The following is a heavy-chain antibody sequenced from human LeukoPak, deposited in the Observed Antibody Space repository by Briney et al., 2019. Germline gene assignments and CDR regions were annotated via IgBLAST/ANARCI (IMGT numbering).Heavy chain of an antibody. CDR3: AMNWNCDY. CDR2: ISNSGGST. V-gene: IGHV3-64D*09. J-gene: IGHJ4*01. Sequence: GGSLRLSCSASGFTFSGYAMLWVRQAPGKGLECVSAISNSGGSTYYADSVKGRFTISRDNSDNTLYLQMSSLRVEDTAVYYCAMNWNCDYWGHGTLVTVSS. CDR1: GFTFSGYA. D-gene: IGHD1-1*01.